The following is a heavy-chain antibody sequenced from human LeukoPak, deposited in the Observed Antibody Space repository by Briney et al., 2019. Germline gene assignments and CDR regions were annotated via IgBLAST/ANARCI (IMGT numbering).Heavy chain of an antibody. CDR1: GFTFSKYS. CDR2: INSGSYSI. CDR3: ARDLGGYNFDY. Sequence: GGSLRLSCAASGFTFSKYSMNWVRQPPGKGLEWVSYINSGSYSIYYADSVKGRFTISRDNAKDSVYLQMNSLRAEDTAVYYCARDLGGYNFDYWGQGTLLTVSS. J-gene: IGHJ4*02. D-gene: IGHD5-24*01. V-gene: IGHV3-48*04.